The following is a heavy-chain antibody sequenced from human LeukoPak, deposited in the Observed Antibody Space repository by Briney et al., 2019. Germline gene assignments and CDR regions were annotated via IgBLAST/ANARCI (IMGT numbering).Heavy chain of an antibody. D-gene: IGHD2-2*01. CDR2: IYYSGST. CDR3: ARDGPAYTSRWYDYYYGLAV. Sequence: SETLSLTCTVSGGSISSYYWSWIRQPPGKGLEWIGYIYYSGSTNYNPSLKSRVTISVDTSKNQFSLKLSSVTAADTAVYYCARDGPAYTSRWYDYYYGLAVWGQGTTVTVSS. CDR1: GGSISSYY. V-gene: IGHV4-59*01. J-gene: IGHJ6*02.